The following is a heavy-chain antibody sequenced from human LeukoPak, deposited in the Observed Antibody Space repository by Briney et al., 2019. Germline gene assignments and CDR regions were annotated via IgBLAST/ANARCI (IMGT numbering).Heavy chain of an antibody. CDR2: ISGSGDTT. Sequence: PGGSLRLSCAASGFTFNNYGMSWVRQAPGKGLEWVSAISGSGDTTYYADSVKGRFTISRDNAKNSLYLQMNSLRAEDTAVYYCARRRYSGSSQHFDYWGQGTLVTVSS. CDR1: GFTFNNYG. D-gene: IGHD1-26*01. V-gene: IGHV3-23*01. CDR3: ARRRYSGSSQHFDY. J-gene: IGHJ4*02.